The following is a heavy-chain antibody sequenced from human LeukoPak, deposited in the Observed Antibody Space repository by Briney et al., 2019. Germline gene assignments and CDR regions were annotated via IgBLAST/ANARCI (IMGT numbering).Heavy chain of an antibody. Sequence: SETLSLTCAVYGGSFSGYYWSWIRQPPGKGLEWIGEINHSGSTNYNPSLKSRVTISVDTSKNQFSLKLSCVTAAASAVYYCARCPVGYCSSTSCQMWCYYYYYMDVWGKGTTVTVSS. V-gene: IGHV4-34*01. CDR1: GGSFSGYY. CDR2: INHSGST. J-gene: IGHJ6*03. CDR3: ARCPVGYCSSTSCQMWCYYYYYMDV. D-gene: IGHD2-2*01.